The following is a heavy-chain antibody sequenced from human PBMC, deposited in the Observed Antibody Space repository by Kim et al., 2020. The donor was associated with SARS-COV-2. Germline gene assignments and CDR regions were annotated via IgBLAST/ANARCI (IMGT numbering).Heavy chain of an antibody. V-gene: IGHV3-74*01. CDR1: GFIFSTSW. J-gene: IGHJ5*02. D-gene: IGHD4-17*01. CDR2: ISPDGSVT. Sequence: GGSLRLSCAASGFIFSTSWMHWVRQAPGKGLVWVSRISPDGSVTNYADSVKGRFTISRDNAKNTLYVQMNSLRAEDTAMYYCVRGRAVTSPPTWGQGTLVTVSS. CDR3: VRGRAVTSPPT.